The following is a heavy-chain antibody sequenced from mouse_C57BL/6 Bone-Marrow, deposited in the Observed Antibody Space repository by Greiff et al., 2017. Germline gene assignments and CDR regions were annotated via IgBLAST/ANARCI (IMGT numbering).Heavy chain of an antibody. V-gene: IGHV14-2*01. CDR3: ARSSYYDYDGAWFAY. D-gene: IGHD2-4*01. Sequence: VQLKQSGAELVKPGASVKLSCTASGFNIKDYYMHWVKQRTEQGLEWIGRIDPEDGETKYAPKFQGKATITADTSSNTAYLQLSSLTSEDPAVYCGARSSYYDYDGAWFAYWGQGTLVTVSA. CDR1: GFNIKDYY. J-gene: IGHJ3*01. CDR2: IDPEDGET.